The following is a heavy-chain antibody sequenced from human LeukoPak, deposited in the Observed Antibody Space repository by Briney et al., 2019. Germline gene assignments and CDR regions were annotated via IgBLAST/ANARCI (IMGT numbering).Heavy chain of an antibody. CDR1: DDSITMYY. Sequence: KPSETLSLTCTVSDDSITMYYWTWIRQPPGKGLEWIGYVDHTGSTNFNPSLKSRVTISVDTSKNQFSLKLSSVTAADTAVYYCARGPTTYYYDSSGSAIDYWGQGTLVTVSS. J-gene: IGHJ4*02. CDR3: ARGPTTYYYDSSGSAIDY. CDR2: VDHTGST. V-gene: IGHV4-59*08. D-gene: IGHD3-22*01.